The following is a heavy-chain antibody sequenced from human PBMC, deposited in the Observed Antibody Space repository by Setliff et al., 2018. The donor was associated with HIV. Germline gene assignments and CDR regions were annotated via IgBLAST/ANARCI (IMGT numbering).Heavy chain of an antibody. CDR1: GFSINRGYY. CDR2: MYHSGNT. Sequence: SETLSLTCAVSGFSINRGYYWAWIRQPPGKGLEWIGSMYHSGNTYYNPSLRSRITISADRSKNHFSLNLTSVTAADTAVYYCARDSNAPYFQHWGQGTLVTVSS. D-gene: IGHD1-1*01. J-gene: IGHJ1*01. V-gene: IGHV4-38-2*02. CDR3: ARDSNAPYFQH.